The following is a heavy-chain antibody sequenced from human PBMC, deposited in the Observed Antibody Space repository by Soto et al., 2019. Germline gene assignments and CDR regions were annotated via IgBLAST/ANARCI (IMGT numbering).Heavy chain of an antibody. D-gene: IGHD3-9*01. Sequence: PGGSLRLSCAASGFTFSSYGMHWVRQAPGKGLEWVAVISYDGSDKYYADSVKGRFTISRDNSKNTLYLQRNSLRAEDTAVYYCAKDGRAYDILTGYHDYWGQGTLVTVSS. CDR1: GFTFSSYG. J-gene: IGHJ4*02. V-gene: IGHV3-30*18. CDR3: AKDGRAYDILTGYHDY. CDR2: ISYDGSDK.